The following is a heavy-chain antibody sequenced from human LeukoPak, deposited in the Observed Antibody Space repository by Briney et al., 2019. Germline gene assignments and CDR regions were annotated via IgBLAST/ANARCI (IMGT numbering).Heavy chain of an antibody. Sequence: SETLSLTCTVSGGSISSGSYYWSWIPQSAGQGLEWIGRVYTSGSTNYNPYLQSRVTISLDTSKNQFSLKLSSVTAADTAVYYCTRAPYLSSGSWGQGILVAVSS. CDR2: VYTSGST. D-gene: IGHD3-22*01. CDR1: GGSISSGSYY. J-gene: IGHJ3*01. CDR3: TRAPYLSSGS. V-gene: IGHV4-61*02.